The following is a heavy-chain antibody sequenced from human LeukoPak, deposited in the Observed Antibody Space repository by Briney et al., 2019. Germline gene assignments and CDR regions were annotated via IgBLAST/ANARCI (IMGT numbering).Heavy chain of an antibody. CDR3: ARVTAWELYAFDI. Sequence: PSETLSLTCTVSGGSISSYYWSWIRQPPGKGLEWIGYIYYSGSTNYNPSLKSRVTISVDTSKNQFSLKLSSVTAADTAVYYCARVTAWELYAFDIWGQGTMVTVSS. D-gene: IGHD1-26*01. CDR1: GGSISSYY. CDR2: IYYSGST. J-gene: IGHJ3*02. V-gene: IGHV4-59*01.